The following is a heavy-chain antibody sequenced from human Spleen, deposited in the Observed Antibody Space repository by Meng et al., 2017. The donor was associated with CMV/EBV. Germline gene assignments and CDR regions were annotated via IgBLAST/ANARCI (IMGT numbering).Heavy chain of an antibody. CDR3: ATLNQYSSTWSDY. V-gene: IGHV1-69*10. J-gene: IGHJ4*02. CDR1: GGTFSSYA. Sequence: SVKVSCKASGGTFSSYAVSWVRQAPGQGLEWMGGIIPMLGLGNQAQKFHGRVTITADKSTNTAYMELSSLRSDDTAVYYCATLNQYSSTWSDYWGQGTLGTVSS. D-gene: IGHD6-13*01. CDR2: IIPMLGLG.